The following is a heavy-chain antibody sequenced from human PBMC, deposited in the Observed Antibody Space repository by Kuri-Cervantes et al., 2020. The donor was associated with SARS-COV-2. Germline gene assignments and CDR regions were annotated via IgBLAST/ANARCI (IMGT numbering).Heavy chain of an antibody. CDR1: GGSFSNFY. CDR2: LDHSGRA. Sequence: GSLRLSCAVYGGSFSNFYWSWIRQPPGKGLEWIGELDHSGRANYNPSLKSRVTISVDRSRNQFSLKLTSVTAADTAVYYCARERRVYSSSRGAYYYYYMDVWGKGTTVTVSS. J-gene: IGHJ6*03. V-gene: IGHV4-34*01. CDR3: ARERRVYSSSRGAYYYYYMDV. D-gene: IGHD6-6*01.